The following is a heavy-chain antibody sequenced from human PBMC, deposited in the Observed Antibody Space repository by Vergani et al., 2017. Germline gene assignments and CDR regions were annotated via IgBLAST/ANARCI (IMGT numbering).Heavy chain of an antibody. D-gene: IGHD3-16*02. CDR2: ISHDGRNE. Sequence: VQLLESGGSLKQPGGSVRLSCAASGFTFSTYAMHWVRQAPGKGLEWVAFISHDGRNERSLDSVKGRFSISRDTSKNTLYLEMHNLTPEDTAVYYCAKDRSFNLGEPFDYWGQGTLVTVSS. V-gene: IGHV3-30*18. J-gene: IGHJ4*02. CDR3: AKDRSFNLGEPFDY. CDR1: GFTFSTYA.